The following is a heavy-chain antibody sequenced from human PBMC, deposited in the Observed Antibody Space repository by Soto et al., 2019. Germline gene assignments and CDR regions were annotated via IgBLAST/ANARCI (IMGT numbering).Heavy chain of an antibody. CDR3: AKTANGWFSAFDI. Sequence: EVQLLESGGGLVQPGGSLRLSCAASGFTFSSYAMSWVRQAPGKGLEWVSVISGSGGTTYYADSVKGRFTFSRDNSMNTLYLQMNSLRAEDTAVYYCAKTANGWFSAFDIWGQGTMVTLSS. V-gene: IGHV3-23*01. D-gene: IGHD6-19*01. CDR1: GFTFSSYA. J-gene: IGHJ3*02. CDR2: ISGSGGTT.